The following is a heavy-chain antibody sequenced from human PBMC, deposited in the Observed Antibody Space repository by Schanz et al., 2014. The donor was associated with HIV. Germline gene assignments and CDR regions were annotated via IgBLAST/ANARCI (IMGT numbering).Heavy chain of an antibody. D-gene: IGHD3-22*01. Sequence: QVQLQESGPGLVKPSQTLSLTCTVSGGSISSGGHYWSWIRQHPGKGLEWIGYIYYSGNSYYNPSLRSRFPLSQDTSKNQFSLNLSSVTAVDTAIYYCATTPADYYDTSGYYDYWGPGILVSVSS. CDR1: GGSISSGGHY. J-gene: IGHJ4*01. V-gene: IGHV4-31*03. CDR3: ATTPADYYDTSGYYDY. CDR2: IYYSGNS.